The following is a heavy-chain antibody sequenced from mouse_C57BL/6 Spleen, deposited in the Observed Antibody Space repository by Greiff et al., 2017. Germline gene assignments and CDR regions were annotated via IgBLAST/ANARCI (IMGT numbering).Heavy chain of an antibody. J-gene: IGHJ3*01. D-gene: IGHD4-1*01. CDR2: IRNKANNHAT. CDR1: GFTFSDAW. CDR3: TQFPNWDFAY. V-gene: IGHV6-6*01. Sequence: EVNVVESGGGLVQPGGSMKLSCAASGFTFSDAWMDWVRQSPEKGLEWVAEIRNKANNHATYYAESVKGRFTISRDDSKSSVYLQMNSLRAEDTGIYYCTQFPNWDFAYWGQGTLVTVSA.